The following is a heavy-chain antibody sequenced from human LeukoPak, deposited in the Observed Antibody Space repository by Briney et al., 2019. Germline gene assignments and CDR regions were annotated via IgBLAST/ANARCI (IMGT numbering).Heavy chain of an antibody. CDR3: ATYLRNPGDY. CDR2: FDPEDGET. CDR1: GYTLTELS. J-gene: IGHJ4*02. V-gene: IGHV1-24*01. D-gene: IGHD1-14*01. Sequence: GASVTVSCTVSGYTLTELSMHWVRQAPGKGLEGMGGFDPEDGETIYAQKFQGRVTMTEDTSTDTAYMELSSLRSEDTAVYYCATYLRNPGDYWGQGTLVTVSS.